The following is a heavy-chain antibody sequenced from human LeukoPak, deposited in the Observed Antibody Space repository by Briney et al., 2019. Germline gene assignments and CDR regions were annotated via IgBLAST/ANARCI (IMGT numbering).Heavy chain of an antibody. V-gene: IGHV1-69*13. CDR1: GYTLTELS. CDR2: IIPIFGTA. Sequence: GASVKVSCKVSGYTLTELSMHWVRQAPGQGLEWMGGIIPIFGTANYAQKFQGRVTITADESTSTAYMELSSLRSEDTAVYYCARAGERGYSYGYWVYWGQGTLVTVSS. CDR3: ARAGERGYSYGYWVY. D-gene: IGHD5-18*01. J-gene: IGHJ4*02.